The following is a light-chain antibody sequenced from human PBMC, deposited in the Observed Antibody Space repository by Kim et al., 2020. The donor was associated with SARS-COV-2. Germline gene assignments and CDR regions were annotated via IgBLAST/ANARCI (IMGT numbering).Light chain of an antibody. J-gene: IGLJ1*01. CDR1: DRY. Sequence: DRYTSWYRQKPGQSPLLVIYQDTKRPSGIPERFSGSTSGNTATLTITGAQAMDEADYYCQAWDSSTLYVFGAGTKVTVL. CDR2: QDT. CDR3: QAWDSSTLYV. V-gene: IGLV3-1*01.